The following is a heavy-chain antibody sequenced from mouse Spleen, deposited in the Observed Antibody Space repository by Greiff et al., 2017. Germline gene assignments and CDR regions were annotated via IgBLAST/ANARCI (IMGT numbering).Heavy chain of an antibody. V-gene: IGHV5-9*04. J-gene: IGHJ4*01. D-gene: IGHD2-1*01. CDR3: AREVTPYYAMDH. CDR1: GFTFSSYA. CDR2: ISSGGGNT. Sequence: EVKLVESGGGLVKLGGSLKLSCAASGFTFSSYAMSWVRQTPEKRLEWVATISSGGGNTYYPDSVKGRFTISRDNAKNTLYLQMSSLKSEDTAMYYCAREVTPYYAMDHWGQGTSVTVSS.